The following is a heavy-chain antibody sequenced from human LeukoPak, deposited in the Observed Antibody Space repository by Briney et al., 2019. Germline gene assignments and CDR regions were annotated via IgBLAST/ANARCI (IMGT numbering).Heavy chain of an antibody. CDR2: IKHSGST. J-gene: IGHJ4*02. D-gene: IGHD6-19*01. CDR3: ARGRRIGAVAGSFDY. Sequence: PSETLSLTCAVYGGPFSGYYGSWIRQPPGKGLELIGEIKHSGSTNYNPSLKSRVTISEDTSKNQSSLKLSSVTAAETAVYSCARGRRIGAVAGSFDYWGQGTLVTVSS. V-gene: IGHV4-34*01. CDR1: GGPFSGYY.